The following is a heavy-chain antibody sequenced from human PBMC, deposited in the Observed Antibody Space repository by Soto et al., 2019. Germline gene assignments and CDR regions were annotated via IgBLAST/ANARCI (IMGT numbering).Heavy chain of an antibody. V-gene: IGHV4-31*03. Sequence: SETLSLTCTVSGGSISSGGYYWSWIRQHPGKGLEWIGYIYYSGSTYYNPSLKSRVTISVDTSKNQFSLKLSSVTAADTAVYYCARAKLMTTVTQIDYWGQGTLVTVSS. D-gene: IGHD4-17*01. J-gene: IGHJ4*02. CDR3: ARAKLMTTVTQIDY. CDR2: IYYSGST. CDR1: GGSISSGGYY.